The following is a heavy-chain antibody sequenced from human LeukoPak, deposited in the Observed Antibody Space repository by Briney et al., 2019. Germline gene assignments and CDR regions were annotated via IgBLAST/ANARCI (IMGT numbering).Heavy chain of an antibody. J-gene: IGHJ4*02. CDR2: IYTSGST. CDR1: GGSISSYY. V-gene: IGHV4-4*07. D-gene: IGHD6-6*01. Sequence: PSETLSLTCTVSGGSISSYYWSWIRQPAGKGLEWIGRIYTSGSTNYNPSLKSRVTISVDKSKNQFSLNLSSVTAADTAVYYCARDQQLGYFDYWGQGTLVTVSS. CDR3: ARDQQLGYFDY.